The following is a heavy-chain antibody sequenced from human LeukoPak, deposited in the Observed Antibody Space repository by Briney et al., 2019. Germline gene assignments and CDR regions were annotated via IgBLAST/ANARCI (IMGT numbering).Heavy chain of an antibody. CDR1: GGSISSSSCY. V-gene: IGHV4-39*01. J-gene: IGHJ4*02. CDR3: ARHLVVTAIHTGYYFDY. Sequence: PSETLSLTCTVSGGSISSSSCYWGWIRQPPGKGLEWIGSIYYSGSTNYNPSLKSRVTISVDTSKNQFSLKLSSVTAADTAVYYCARHLVVTAIHTGYYFDYWGQGTLVTVSS. D-gene: IGHD2-21*02. CDR2: IYYSGST.